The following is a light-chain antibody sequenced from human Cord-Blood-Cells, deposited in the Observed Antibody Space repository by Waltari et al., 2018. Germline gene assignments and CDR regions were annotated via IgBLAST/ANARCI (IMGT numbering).Light chain of an antibody. CDR1: QSVSSSY. CDR2: DAS. CDR3: QQYGSSLFT. V-gene: IGKV3D-20*01. Sequence: EIVLTQSPATLSLSPGERATLSCGASQSVSSSYLAWYQQKPGLAPRLLIYDASSRATGIPDRFSVSGSGTDFTLTISRLEPEDFAVYYCQQYGSSLFTFGPGTKVDIK. J-gene: IGKJ3*01.